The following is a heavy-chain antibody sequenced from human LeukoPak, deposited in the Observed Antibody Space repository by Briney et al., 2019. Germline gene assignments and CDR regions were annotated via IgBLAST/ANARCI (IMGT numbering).Heavy chain of an antibody. CDR3: ARAGTTLRYFDWLSPEFDY. V-gene: IGHV3-7*01. J-gene: IGHJ4*02. Sequence: GGSLRLSCAASGFTFSSYAMSWLRQAPGKGLEWVANIKQDGSEKYYVDSVKGRFTISRDNAKNSLYLQMNSLRAEDTAVYYCARAGTTLRYFDWLSPEFDYWGQGTLVTVSS. D-gene: IGHD3-9*01. CDR1: GFTFSSYA. CDR2: IKQDGSEK.